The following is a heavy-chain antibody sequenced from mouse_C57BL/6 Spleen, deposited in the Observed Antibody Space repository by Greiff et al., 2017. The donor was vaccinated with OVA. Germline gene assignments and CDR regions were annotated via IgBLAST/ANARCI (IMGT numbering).Heavy chain of an antibody. J-gene: IGHJ3*01. CDR2: ISNGGGST. Sequence: EVKLVESGGGLVQPGGSLKISCEASGFTFSDYYMYWVRQTPEKRLEWVAYISNGGGSTYYPDTVKGRYTISRDNAKNTLYLQMGRLKSEDTAIYDCARQGYDAWFAYWGQGTLVTVSA. CDR1: GFTFSDYY. CDR3: ARQGYDAWFAY. D-gene: IGHD2-2*01. V-gene: IGHV5-12*01.